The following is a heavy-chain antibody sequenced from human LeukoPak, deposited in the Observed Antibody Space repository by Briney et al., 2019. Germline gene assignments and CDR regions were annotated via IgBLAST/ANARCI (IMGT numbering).Heavy chain of an antibody. J-gene: IGHJ4*02. CDR1: GGSFSGYY. CDR3: ARAVRYYVWGSYRSLDY. Sequence: PSETLSLTCAVYGGSFSGYYWSWIRQPPGKGLEWIGEINHSGSTNYNPTLKSRVTISVDTSKNQFSLMLSSVTAADAAVYYCARAVRYYVWGSYRSLDYWGQGTLVTVSS. V-gene: IGHV4-34*01. D-gene: IGHD3-16*02. CDR2: INHSGST.